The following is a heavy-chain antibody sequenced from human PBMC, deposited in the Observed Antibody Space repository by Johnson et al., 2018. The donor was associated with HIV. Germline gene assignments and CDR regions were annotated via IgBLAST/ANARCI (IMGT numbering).Heavy chain of an antibody. V-gene: IGHV3-30*18. CDR2: ISYDGSNK. CDR3: AKDREGGYSHGYGAFDI. CDR1: GFIFSDYG. D-gene: IGHD5-18*01. Sequence: QVQLVESGGGVVQRGRSLRLSCAASGFIFSDYGMHWVRQAPGTGLEWVAVISYDGSNKHYADSVKGRFTISRDNSKKMVSLQMNSLRAEDMATYYCAKDREGGYSHGYGAFDIWGQGTMVTVSS. J-gene: IGHJ3*02.